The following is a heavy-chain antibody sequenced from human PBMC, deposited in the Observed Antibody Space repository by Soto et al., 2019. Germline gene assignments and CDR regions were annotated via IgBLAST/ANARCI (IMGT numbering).Heavy chain of an antibody. D-gene: IGHD2-2*01. V-gene: IGHV3-11*01. CDR3: ARESRCTADN. Sequence: QVQLVESGGGLVKPGGSLRLSCAASGFTFSGYYMTWIRQAPGKGLEWVAYITSSGNSVYYADSVEGRFTISRDNDKNSLYLQMNSLRVEDTAVYYCARESRCTADNWGQGTLVTVSS. CDR1: GFTFSGYY. CDR2: ITSSGNSV. J-gene: IGHJ4*02.